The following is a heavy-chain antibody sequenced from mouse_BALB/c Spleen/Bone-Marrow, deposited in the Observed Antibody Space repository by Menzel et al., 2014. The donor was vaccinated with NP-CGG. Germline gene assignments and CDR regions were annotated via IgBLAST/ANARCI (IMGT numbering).Heavy chain of an antibody. V-gene: IGHV1S16*01. Sequence: QVQLQQPGAELVKPGASVKLSCKASGYTFTSYWMHWAKLRPGQGFEWIGEINPSNDGANYNEKFKRKATLTVDKSSSTAYMQLSSLTSEDSAVYYCTLSRDFDYWGQGTTLTVSS. CDR2: INPSNDGA. CDR1: GYTFTSYW. J-gene: IGHJ2*01. CDR3: TLSRDFDY.